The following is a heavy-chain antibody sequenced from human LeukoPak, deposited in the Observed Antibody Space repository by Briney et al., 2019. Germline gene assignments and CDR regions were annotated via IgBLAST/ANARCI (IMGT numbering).Heavy chain of an antibody. V-gene: IGHV4-4*07. J-gene: IGHJ2*01. D-gene: IGHD3-22*01. CDR3: ARDRDSSGYLHYWYFDL. CDR2: IYTSGST. CDR1: GGSFSGYY. Sequence: PSETLSLTCAVYGGSFSGYYWSWIRQPAGKGLEWIGRIYTSGSTNYNPSLKSRVTMSVDTSKNQFSLKLSSVTAADTAVYYCARDRDSSGYLHYWYFDLWGRGTLVTVSS.